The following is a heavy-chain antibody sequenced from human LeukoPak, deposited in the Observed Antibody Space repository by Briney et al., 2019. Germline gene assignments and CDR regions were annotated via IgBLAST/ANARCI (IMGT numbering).Heavy chain of an antibody. V-gene: IGHV4-38-2*01. CDR2: IYYSGST. Sequence: GPLSLSCAAPGFPLISYWMSWIRQPPGKGLEWIGSIYYSGSTYYTPSLKSRVTTSVDTSKNPFSLKLSSVTAADTALYYSAVCVVRGVEPYYYGMDVWGQGTTVSVSS. CDR3: AVCVVRGVEPYYYGMDV. D-gene: IGHD3-10*01. J-gene: IGHJ6*02. CDR1: GFPLISYW.